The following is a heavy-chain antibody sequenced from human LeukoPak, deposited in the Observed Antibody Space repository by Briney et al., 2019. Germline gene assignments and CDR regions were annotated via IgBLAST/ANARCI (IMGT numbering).Heavy chain of an antibody. CDR1: GGSVSSGSYY. CDR3: ARTLAAYYYYGMDV. D-gene: IGHD2-15*01. CDR2: IHYSGST. J-gene: IGHJ6*02. Sequence: SETLSLTCTVSGGSVSSGSYYWSWIRQPPGKGLEWIGYIHYSGSTNYNPPLKSRVTISVDTSKNQFSLNLSSVTAADTAVYYCARTLAAYYYYGMDVWGQGTTVTVSS. V-gene: IGHV4-61*01.